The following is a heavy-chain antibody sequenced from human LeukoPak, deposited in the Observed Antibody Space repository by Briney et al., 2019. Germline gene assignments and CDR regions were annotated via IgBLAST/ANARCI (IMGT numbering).Heavy chain of an antibody. J-gene: IGHJ4*02. CDR2: IYYSGST. Sequence: SQTLSLTCTVSGGSISSGDYYWSWIRQSPGKGLEWIGYIYYSGSTSYNPSLKSRVTISVDTSKNQFSLKLSSMTAADTAVYYCARGSNYVWGSYRYFDYWGQGTLVTVSS. CDR3: ARGSNYVWGSYRYFDY. V-gene: IGHV4-30-4*01. D-gene: IGHD3-16*02. CDR1: GGSISSGDYY.